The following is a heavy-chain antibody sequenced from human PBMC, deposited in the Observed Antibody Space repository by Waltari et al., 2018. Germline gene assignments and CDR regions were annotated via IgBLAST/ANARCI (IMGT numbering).Heavy chain of an antibody. Sequence: QVQLVQSGAAVKKSGASVTVSCKASGSTLTDYFIHWVRQAPGKGLEWMGRINPNSGDTSYAQRFQGRVTMTGDTSITTAYMELTGLRSDDTAIYYCARSGGGTTTFGVAEWGQGSLVTVSS. V-gene: IGHV1-2*06. CDR2: INPNSGDT. J-gene: IGHJ4*02. CDR1: GSTLTDYF. CDR3: ARSGGGTTTFGVAE. D-gene: IGHD3-3*01.